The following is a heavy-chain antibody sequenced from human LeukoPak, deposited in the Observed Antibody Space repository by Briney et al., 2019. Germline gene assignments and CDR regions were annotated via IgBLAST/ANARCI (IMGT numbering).Heavy chain of an antibody. CDR1: GGSISSSSYY. D-gene: IGHD2-2*02. V-gene: IGHV4-39*01. Sequence: PSETLSRTCTVSGGSISSSSYYWGWIRQPPGKGLEWIGSIYYSGATYYNPSLKSRVTISVDTSKNQFSLKLSSVTAADTAVYYCARNTDYWGQGTLVTVSS. CDR3: ARNTDY. J-gene: IGHJ4*02. CDR2: IYYSGAT.